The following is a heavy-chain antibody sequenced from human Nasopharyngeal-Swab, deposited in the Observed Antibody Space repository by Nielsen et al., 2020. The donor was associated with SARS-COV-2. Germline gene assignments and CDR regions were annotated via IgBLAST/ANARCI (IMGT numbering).Heavy chain of an antibody. J-gene: IGHJ5*02. V-gene: IGHV4-34*01. CDR3: ARGLPDIVVVPAPSPFDP. D-gene: IGHD2-2*01. CDR1: SGSFSGYY. Sequence: SETLSLTCAVYSGSFSGYYWSWIRQPPGKGLEWIGEINHSGSTNYNPSLKSRVTISVDTSKNQFSLKLSSVTAADTAVYYCARGLPDIVVVPAPSPFDPWGQGTLVTVSS. CDR2: INHSGST.